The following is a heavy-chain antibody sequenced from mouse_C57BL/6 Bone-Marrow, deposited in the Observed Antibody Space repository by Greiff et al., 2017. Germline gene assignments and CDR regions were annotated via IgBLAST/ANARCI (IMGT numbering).Heavy chain of an antibody. CDR2: ISSGGSYT. CDR3: ARQFSYSNYDYFDY. D-gene: IGHD2-5*01. J-gene: IGHJ2*01. Sequence: DVNVVESGGDLVKPGGSLKLSCAASGFTFSSYGMSWVRQTPDKRLEWVATISSGGSYTYYPDSVKGRFTISRDNAKNTLYLQMSSLKSEDTAMYYCARQFSYSNYDYFDYWGQGTTLTVSS. CDR1: GFTFSSYG. V-gene: IGHV5-6*02.